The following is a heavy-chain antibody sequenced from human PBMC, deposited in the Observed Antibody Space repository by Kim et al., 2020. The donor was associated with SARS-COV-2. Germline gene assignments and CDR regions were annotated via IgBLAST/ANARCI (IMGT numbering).Heavy chain of an antibody. CDR1: GFTFTSSA. CDR2: IVVGSGNT. V-gene: IGHV1-58*01. Sequence: SVKVSCKASGFTFTSSAVQWVRQARGQRLEWIGCIVVGSGNTNYAQKFQERVTITRDMSTSTAYIELSSLRSEDTAVYYCAAGSSGPSSPPFDYWGQGTLVTVSS. D-gene: IGHD6-19*01. J-gene: IGHJ4*02. CDR3: AAGSSGPSSPPFDY.